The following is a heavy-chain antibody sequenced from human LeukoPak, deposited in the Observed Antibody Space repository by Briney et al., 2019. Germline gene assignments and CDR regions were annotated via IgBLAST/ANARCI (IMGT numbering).Heavy chain of an antibody. CDR2: IYYSGST. CDR3: AREGPRRGYSYGTFDY. CDR1: GGSISSYY. Sequence: PSETLSLTCTVSGGSISSYYWSWIRQPPGKGLEWIGYIYYSGSTNHNPSLKSRVTISVDTSKNQFSLKLSSVTAADTAVYYCAREGPRRGYSYGTFDYWGQGTLVTVSS. J-gene: IGHJ4*02. V-gene: IGHV4-59*01. D-gene: IGHD5-18*01.